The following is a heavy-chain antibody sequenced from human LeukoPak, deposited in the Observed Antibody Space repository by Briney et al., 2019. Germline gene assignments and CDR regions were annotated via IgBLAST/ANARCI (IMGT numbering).Heavy chain of an antibody. CDR3: AKDRVIATGIGEFDY. Sequence: PGRSLRLSCAASRFIFSSYGMHWVRQAPGKGLEWVAVIRYDGSNKYYADSVKGRFTISRDSSRNTLYLHMNSLRAEDTAVYYCAKDRVIATGIGEFDYWGQGILVTVSS. J-gene: IGHJ4*02. V-gene: IGHV3-33*06. CDR2: IRYDGSNK. D-gene: IGHD6-13*01. CDR1: RFIFSSYG.